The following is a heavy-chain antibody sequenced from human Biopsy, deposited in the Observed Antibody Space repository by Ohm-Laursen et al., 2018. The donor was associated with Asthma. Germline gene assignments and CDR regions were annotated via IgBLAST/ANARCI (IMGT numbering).Heavy chain of an antibody. CDR2: ISYDGNHK. D-gene: IGHD3-22*01. V-gene: IGHV3-30*03. CDR1: GFMFRSFG. J-gene: IGHJ3*02. CDR3: ARQSGQDFPDTSAFDI. Sequence: SLRLSCTASGFMFRSFGMHWVRQAPGKGLEWAAVISYDGNHKFYEDSVKGRFTISRDNSRNRLYLQINRLTVEDSALYFCARQSGQDFPDTSAFDIWGQGTKVAVSS.